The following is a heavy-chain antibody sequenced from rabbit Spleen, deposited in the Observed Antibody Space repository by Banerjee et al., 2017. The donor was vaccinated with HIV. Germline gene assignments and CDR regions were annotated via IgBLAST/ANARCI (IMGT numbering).Heavy chain of an antibody. D-gene: IGHD5-1*01. J-gene: IGHJ4*01. V-gene: IGHV1S43*01. CDR1: GFSFNSAYD. CDR2: IGVDGGLT. Sequence: QSLEESGGGLVKPGASLTLTCKASGFSFNSAYDMCWVRQAPGKGLEWIACIGVDGGLTWSANWVNGRFTVSRSTSLRTVDLKMTSLTVADTATYFCAGDATDGSAVAYFDLWCPGTLVTV. CDR3: AGDATDGSAVAYFDL.